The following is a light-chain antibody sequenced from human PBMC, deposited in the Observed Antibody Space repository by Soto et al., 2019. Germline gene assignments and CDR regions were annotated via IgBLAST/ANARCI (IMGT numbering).Light chain of an antibody. CDR1: SSDVGTNNY. CDR2: DVS. Sequence: QSALTQPASVSGSPGQSIAISCTGTSSDVGTNNYVSWYQQHPGKAPKLIIYDVSNRPSGVSDRFSGSKSGNTASLTISGLQAEDEADYSCSSYTTTSTPLYVFGTGTKVTVL. J-gene: IGLJ1*01. CDR3: SSYTTTSTPLYV. V-gene: IGLV2-14*01.